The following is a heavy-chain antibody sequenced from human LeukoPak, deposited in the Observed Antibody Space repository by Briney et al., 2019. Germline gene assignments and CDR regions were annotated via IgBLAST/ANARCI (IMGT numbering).Heavy chain of an antibody. V-gene: IGHV4-4*02. CDR1: GGSISSSNW. CDR3: ARSSYYRRGYYCYGMDV. D-gene: IGHD3-10*01. J-gene: IGHJ6*02. Sequence: SETLSLTCAVSGGSISSSNWWSWVRQPPGKGLEWIGEIYHSGSTNYNPSLKSRVTISVDKSKNQFSLKLSSVTAADTAVYYCARSSYYRRGYYCYGMDVWGQGTTVTVSS. CDR2: IYHSGST.